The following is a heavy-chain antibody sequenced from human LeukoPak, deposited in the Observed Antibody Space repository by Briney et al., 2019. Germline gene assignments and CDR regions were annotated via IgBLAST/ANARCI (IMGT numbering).Heavy chain of an antibody. D-gene: IGHD3-3*01. CDR2: IVVGSGNT. Sequence: SVKVSCKASGFTFTSSAMQWVRRARGQRLEWIGWIVVGSGNTNYAQKSQERVTITRDMSTSTAYMELSSLRSEDTAVYYCAADPAYYDFWSGYYKGDAFDIWGQGTMVTVSS. CDR3: AADPAYYDFWSGYYKGDAFDI. CDR1: GFTFTSSA. J-gene: IGHJ3*02. V-gene: IGHV1-58*02.